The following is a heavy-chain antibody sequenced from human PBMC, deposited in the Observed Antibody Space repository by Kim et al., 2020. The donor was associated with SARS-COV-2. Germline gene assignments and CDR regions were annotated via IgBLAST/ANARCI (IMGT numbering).Heavy chain of an antibody. Sequence: ASVKVSCKASGYTFTSYDINWVRQATGQGLEWMGWMNPNSGNTGYAQKFQGRVTMTRNTSISTAYMELSSLRSEDTAVYYCARVLYPIFGVVIMSGLGYWGQGTLVTVSS. D-gene: IGHD3-3*01. CDR3: ARVLYPIFGVVIMSGLGY. CDR2: MNPNSGNT. J-gene: IGHJ4*02. V-gene: IGHV1-8*01. CDR1: GYTFTSYD.